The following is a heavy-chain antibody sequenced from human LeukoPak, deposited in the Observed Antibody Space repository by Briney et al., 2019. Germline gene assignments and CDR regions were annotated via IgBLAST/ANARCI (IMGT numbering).Heavy chain of an antibody. V-gene: IGHV4-59*01. Sequence: SETLSPTCTVSGGSISSYYWSWIRQPPGKGLEWIGYIYYSGSTNYNPSLKSRVTISVDTSKNQFSLKLSSVTAADTAVYYCARGDIVLMVPDYWGQGTLVTVSS. CDR3: ARGDIVLMVPDY. J-gene: IGHJ4*02. D-gene: IGHD2-8*01. CDR1: GGSISSYY. CDR2: IYYSGST.